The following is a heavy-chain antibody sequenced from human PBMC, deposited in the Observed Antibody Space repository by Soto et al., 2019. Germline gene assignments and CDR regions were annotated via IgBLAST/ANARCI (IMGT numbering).Heavy chain of an antibody. CDR2: INPRGGST. Sequence: QVQLVQSGAEVKKPGASVKVSCKASGYTFTSYYMHWVRQAPGQGLEWMGIINPRGGSTTYAQKFVCRVTITRDTSTSTVYMELSSLRYEDTAVYYCAREAIAGADASGSCYVCYYAMDVWGQGTTVTVSS. V-gene: IGHV1-46*01. CDR3: AREAIAGADASGSCYVCYYAMDV. J-gene: IGHJ6*02. CDR1: GYTFTSYY. D-gene: IGHD3-10*01.